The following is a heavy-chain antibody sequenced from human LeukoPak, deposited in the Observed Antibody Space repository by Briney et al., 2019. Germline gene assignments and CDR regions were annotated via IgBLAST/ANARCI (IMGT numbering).Heavy chain of an antibody. CDR2: IYPRDGST. J-gene: IGHJ4*02. CDR3: ARDQEGFDY. Sequence: ASVMVSCMASGYTFTINYIHWVRQAPGQGLEWMGMIYPRDGSTSYAQKFQGRVTVTRDTSTSTVHMELSGLRSEDTAVYYCARDQEGFDYWGQGTLVTVSS. CDR1: GYTFTINY. V-gene: IGHV1-46*01.